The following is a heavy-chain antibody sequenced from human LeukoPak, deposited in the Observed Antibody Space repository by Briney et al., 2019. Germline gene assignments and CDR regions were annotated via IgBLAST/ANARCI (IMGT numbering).Heavy chain of an antibody. Sequence: PGGSLRLSCTASGFNFRDFSMHWVRQIPGQGLEGVSLVSGDGDVTYYADSVKGRFTISRDNGRNLLYLQMNSLSGEDTAFYYCAKGNNTISFNFDYWGQGTLVTVSS. V-gene: IGHV3-43*02. D-gene: IGHD1-14*01. CDR1: GFNFRDFS. J-gene: IGHJ4*02. CDR2: VSGDGDVT. CDR3: AKGNNTISFNFDY.